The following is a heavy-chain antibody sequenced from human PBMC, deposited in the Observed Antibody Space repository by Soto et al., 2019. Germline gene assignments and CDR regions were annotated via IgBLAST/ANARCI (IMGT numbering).Heavy chain of an antibody. CDR2: IYYSGST. D-gene: IGHD1-26*01. CDR3: ARVESIVGATYDAFDI. V-gene: IGHV4-31*03. J-gene: IGHJ3*02. Sequence: SETLSLTCTVSGGSISSGGYYWSWIRQHPGKGLEWIGYIYYSGSTYYNPSLKSRVTISVDTSKNHCSLKLSSVTAADTAVYYCARVESIVGATYDAFDIWGQGTMVTVSS. CDR1: GGSISSGGYY.